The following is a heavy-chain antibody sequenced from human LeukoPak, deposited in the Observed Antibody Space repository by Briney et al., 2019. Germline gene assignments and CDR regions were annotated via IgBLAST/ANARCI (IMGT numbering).Heavy chain of an antibody. J-gene: IGHJ6*04. CDR3: AKGPARRITLTDSTFQYFSYMDV. D-gene: IGHD3-3*02. Sequence: GASVKVSCKVSGYTLTELSMHWVRQAPGKGLEWMGGFDPEDGETIYAQTFQGRVTITADRSTDTAYMELRGLTYEDTAIYYCAKGPARRITLTDSTFQYFSYMDVWGTGTNVIVSS. V-gene: IGHV1-24*01. CDR1: GYTLTELS. CDR2: FDPEDGET.